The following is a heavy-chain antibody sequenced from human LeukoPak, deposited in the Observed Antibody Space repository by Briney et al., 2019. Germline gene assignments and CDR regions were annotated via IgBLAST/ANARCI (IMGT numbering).Heavy chain of an antibody. CDR2: IYSGGST. Sequence: GGSLRLSCAASGFTFSSSAMSWVRQVPGKGLEWVSVIYSGGSTYYADSVKGRFTISRDNSKNTLYLQMNSLRAEDTAVYYCARETVDGDGGYLDYWGQGTLVTVSS. J-gene: IGHJ4*02. CDR1: GFTFSSSA. D-gene: IGHD4-23*01. CDR3: ARETVDGDGGYLDY. V-gene: IGHV3-53*01.